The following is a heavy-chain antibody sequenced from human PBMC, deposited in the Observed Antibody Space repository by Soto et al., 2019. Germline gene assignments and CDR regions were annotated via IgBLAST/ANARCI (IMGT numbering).Heavy chain of an antibody. V-gene: IGHV3-23*01. J-gene: IGHJ3*02. CDR1: GFIFSNFA. CDR2: IRGSGDST. D-gene: IGHD2-8*02. Sequence: EVQLLESGGGLVQPGGSLRLSCAASGFIFSNFAVSWVRKAPGKGLEWVSGIRGSGDSTYYADSVKGRFTISRDNSKNTLYLQINSLRVEDTAVFYCAKSRGVESGAFDIWGQGTMVTVSS. CDR3: AKSRGVESGAFDI.